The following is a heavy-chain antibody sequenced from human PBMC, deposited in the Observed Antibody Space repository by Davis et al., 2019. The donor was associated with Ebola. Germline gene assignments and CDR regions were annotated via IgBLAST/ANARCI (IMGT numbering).Heavy chain of an antibody. J-gene: IGHJ5*02. CDR1: GGSISSGGYY. CDR2: IYYSGST. D-gene: IGHD3-10*01. Sequence: SETLSLTCTVSGGSISSGGYYWSWIRQHPGKGLEWIGYIYYSGSTNYNPSLKSRVTISVDTSKNQFSLKLSSVTAADTAVYYCARGRLWFGELSWFDPWGQGTLVTVSS. CDR3: ARGRLWFGELSWFDP. V-gene: IGHV4-61*08.